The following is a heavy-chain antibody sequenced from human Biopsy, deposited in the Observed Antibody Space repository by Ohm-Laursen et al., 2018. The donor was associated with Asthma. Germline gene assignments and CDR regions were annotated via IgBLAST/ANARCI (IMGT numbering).Heavy chain of an antibody. Sequence: SLRLSCAASGFRFDDYAMYWVRQAPGKGLEWVAGISWNSGNIGYAVSVKGRFIVSRDNVKNSLYLQMNSLRAEDTALYYCAKDMGAGGNDPDSFIGYYGMDVRGQGTTVTVSS. CDR3: AKDMGAGGNDPDSFIGYYGMDV. CDR2: ISWNSGNI. V-gene: IGHV3-9*01. D-gene: IGHD3-16*01. CDR1: GFRFDDYA. J-gene: IGHJ6*02.